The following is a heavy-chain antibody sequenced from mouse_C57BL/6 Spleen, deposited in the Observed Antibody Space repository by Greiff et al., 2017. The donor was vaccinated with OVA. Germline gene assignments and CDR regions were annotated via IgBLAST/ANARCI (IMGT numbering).Heavy chain of an antibody. V-gene: IGHV1-55*01. Sequence: VQLQQPGAELVKPGASVKMSCKASGYTFTSYWLTWVKQRPGQGLEWIGEIYPGSGSTNYNEKFKSKATLTLDTASSSAYMQLSSLTSEDAAVYYCARNYGHFDYWGQGTPLTVSS. CDR1: GYTFTSYW. CDR2: IYPGSGST. D-gene: IGHD1-2*01. J-gene: IGHJ2*01. CDR3: ARNYGHFDY.